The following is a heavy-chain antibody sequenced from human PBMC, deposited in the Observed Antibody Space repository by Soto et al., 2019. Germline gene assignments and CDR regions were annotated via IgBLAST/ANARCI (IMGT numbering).Heavy chain of an antibody. V-gene: IGHV4-38-2*01. D-gene: IGHD6-13*01. CDR2: IYHSGRT. CDR1: GYSISSGYY. CDR3: ARGLAVSGNAFDI. J-gene: IGHJ3*02. Sequence: PAETLSLTCAVSGYSISSGYYWGWIRQPPGKGLEWIGSIYHSGRTYYNPSLKSRVNISVDTSKNQFYLKLSSVTAADTAVYYCARGLAVSGNAFDIWGQGTMVT.